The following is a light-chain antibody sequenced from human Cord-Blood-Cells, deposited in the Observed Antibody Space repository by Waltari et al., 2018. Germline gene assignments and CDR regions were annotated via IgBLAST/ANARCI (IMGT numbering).Light chain of an antibody. CDR1: SSDVGGYNY. CDR3: SSYTSSSTLYV. CDR2: DVS. J-gene: IGLJ1*01. V-gene: IGLV2-14*03. Sequence: QSALPPPASVSGSPGQSLPISCTGTSSDVGGYNYVSRYQQHPGKAPKLIIYDVSNRPSGVSNRFSGAKSGNTASLTISGLQAEDEADYYCSSYTSSSTLYVFGTGTKVTVL.